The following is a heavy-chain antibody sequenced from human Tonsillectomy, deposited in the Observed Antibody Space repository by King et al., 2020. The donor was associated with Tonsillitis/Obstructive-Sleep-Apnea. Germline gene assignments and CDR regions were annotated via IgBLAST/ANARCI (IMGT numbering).Heavy chain of an antibody. CDR2: ISSSGSTI. CDR1: GFTFSSYE. CDR3: AGAYSCSLSNYYYYYYMNV. J-gene: IGHJ6*03. Sequence: VQLVESGGGLVQPGGSLRLSCAASGFTFSSYEMNWVRQAPGKGLEWVSYISSSGSTIYYADSVKGRFTISRDNAKNSLYLQMNSLRAEDTAVYYCAGAYSCSLSNYYYYYYMNVWGKGTTVTVSS. V-gene: IGHV3-48*03. D-gene: IGHD6-13*01.